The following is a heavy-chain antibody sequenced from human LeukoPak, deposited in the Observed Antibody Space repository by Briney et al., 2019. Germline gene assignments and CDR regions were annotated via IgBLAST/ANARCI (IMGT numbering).Heavy chain of an antibody. D-gene: IGHD5-18*01. V-gene: IGHV3-23*01. CDR1: GFTFSNAW. J-gene: IGHJ4*02. CDR2: ISGSGGNT. CDR3: VKRIQSALAAGY. Sequence: PGGSLRLSCAASGFTFSNAWMSWVRQAPGKGLEWVSDISGSGGNTYYAKSVRGRFTISRDNSKNTLYLQMNSLRAGDTAIYYCVKRIQSALAAGYWGQGALVTVSS.